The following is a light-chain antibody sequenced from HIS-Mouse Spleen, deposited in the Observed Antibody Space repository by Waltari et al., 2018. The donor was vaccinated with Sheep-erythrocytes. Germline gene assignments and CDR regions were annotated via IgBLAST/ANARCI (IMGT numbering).Light chain of an antibody. J-gene: IGKJ2*01. CDR2: DAS. CDR1: QGISSA. Sequence: AIQLTQSPSSLSASVGDRVTITCRASQGISSALAWYQQKPGKAPKLLIYDASSLESGVPSRFSGSGSGTDFTLTISSLQPEDFATYYCQQFNSYPHGYTLGQGTKLEIK. CDR3: QQFNSYPHGYT. V-gene: IGKV1-13*02.